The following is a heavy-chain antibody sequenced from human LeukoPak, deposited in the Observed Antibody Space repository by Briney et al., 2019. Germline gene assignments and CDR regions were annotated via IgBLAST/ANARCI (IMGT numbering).Heavy chain of an antibody. CDR1: GDNVSSNSAA. J-gene: IGHJ6*03. V-gene: IGHV6-1*01. Sequence: SQTLSLTCAISGDNVSSNSAAWNWIRQSPSRGLEWLGRTYYRSKWYHDYAVSVESRITINPDTSKNLFSLQLNSVTPEDTAVYYCAREGHGKGPVDYYYYMDVWGKGTTVTVSS. D-gene: IGHD1-26*01. CDR3: AREGHGKGPVDYYYYMDV. CDR2: TYYRSKWYH.